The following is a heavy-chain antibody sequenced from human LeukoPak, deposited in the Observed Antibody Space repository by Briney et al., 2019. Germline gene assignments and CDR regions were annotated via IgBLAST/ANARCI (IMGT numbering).Heavy chain of an antibody. CDR2: IKPDGSEK. J-gene: IGHJ3*02. V-gene: IGHV3-7*01. Sequence: GGSLRLSCAASGFTFSNYWMTWFRQTPGKGLEWVGNIKPDGSEKYYVDSGKGRFAISRDNAKNSLYLQMNSLRAEDTAVYYCARVKDSSGWYGYSLHAFDIWGQGTMVTVSS. CDR1: GFTFSNYW. CDR3: ARVKDSSGWYGYSLHAFDI. D-gene: IGHD6-19*01.